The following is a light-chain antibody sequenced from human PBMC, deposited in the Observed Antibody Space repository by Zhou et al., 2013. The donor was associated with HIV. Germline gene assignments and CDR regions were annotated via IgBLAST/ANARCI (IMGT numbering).Light chain of an antibody. V-gene: IGLV1-44*01. CDR1: SSNIGPNS. Sequence: QSVLTQTPSTSGTPGQRVTIPCSGTSSNIGPNSVYWYQQLPGATPKLLIHDNNQRPSGIPERFSASKSGSSASLVISGLQAEDEADYYCQSYDSSLSGYVFATGTKVTVL. CDR3: QSYDSSLSGYV. CDR2: DNN. J-gene: IGLJ1*01.